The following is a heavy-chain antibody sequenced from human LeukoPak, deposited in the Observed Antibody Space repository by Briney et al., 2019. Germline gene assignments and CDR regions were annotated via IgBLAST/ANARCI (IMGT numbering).Heavy chain of an antibody. CDR1: GFTFSSYA. CDR2: ISRSGSTK. V-gene: IGHV3-11*04. Sequence: PGGSLRLSCAASGFTFSSYAMRWIRQAPGKGLEWVSSISRSGSTKYYADSVKGRFTISRDNAKNTLYLQMNSLRAEDTAVYYCAKEVRRYCSSTSCHWFDPWGQGTLVTVSS. CDR3: AKEVRRYCSSTSCHWFDP. J-gene: IGHJ5*02. D-gene: IGHD2-2*01.